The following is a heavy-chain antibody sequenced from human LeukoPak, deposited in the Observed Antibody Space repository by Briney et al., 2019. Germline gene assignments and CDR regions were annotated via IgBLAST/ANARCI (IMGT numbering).Heavy chain of an antibody. CDR1: GFTFSSYV. D-gene: IGHD2-15*01. CDR2: ISGSGGST. CDR3: EKVSLGYCSGGNCFYKWYFDY. V-gene: IGHV3-23*01. J-gene: IGHJ4*02. Sequence: GGSLRLSCASSGFTFSSYVMSWVRQAPGKGLEWVSAISGSGGSTYYADSVKGRFTISRDNSKNTLYLQMNSLRAEDTAGYYCEKVSLGYCSGGNCFYKWYFDYWGQGTLVTVSS.